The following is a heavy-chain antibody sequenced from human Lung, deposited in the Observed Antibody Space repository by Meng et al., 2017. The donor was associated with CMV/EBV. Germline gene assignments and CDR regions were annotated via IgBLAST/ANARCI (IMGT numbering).Heavy chain of an antibody. V-gene: IGHV4-30-4*08. CDR2: NYYRGST. D-gene: IGHD4-11*01. J-gene: IGHJ5*02. Sequence: QVQLQESGLGLVKPSQTLSLTCTVSGGSSSSGDYYWSWIRQPPGKGLEWTGYNYYRGSTYYDPSLKSRVTISVDTSKNQFSLKLSSVTAADTAVYYCAREDSNREEDWFDPWGQGTLVTVSS. CDR3: AREDSNREEDWFDP. CDR1: GGSSSSGDYY.